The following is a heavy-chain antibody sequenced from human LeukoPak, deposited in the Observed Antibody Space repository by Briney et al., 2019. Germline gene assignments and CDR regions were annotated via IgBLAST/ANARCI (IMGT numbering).Heavy chain of an antibody. V-gene: IGHV4-59*08. J-gene: IGHJ4*02. CDR1: GGSISSYY. D-gene: IGHD4-17*01. Sequence: SETLSLTCTVSGGSISSYYWSWIRQPPGKGLEWIGYIYYSGSTNYNPSLKSRVTISVDTSKNQFPLKLSSVTAADTAVYYCARHDYGDYAGFDYWGQGTLVTVSS. CDR3: ARHDYGDYAGFDY. CDR2: IYYSGST.